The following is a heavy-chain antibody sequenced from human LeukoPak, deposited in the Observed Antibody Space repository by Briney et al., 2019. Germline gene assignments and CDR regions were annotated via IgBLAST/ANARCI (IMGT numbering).Heavy chain of an antibody. CDR2: ISYDGSNK. D-gene: IGHD4-11*01. Sequence: PGGSLRLSCAASGFTFSSYAMHWVRQAPGKGLEWVAVISYDGSNKYYADFVKGRFTISRDNSKNTLYLQMNSLRAEDTAVYYCARDSDDYSNRYLEYWGQGTLVTVSS. V-gene: IGHV3-30*04. CDR1: GFTFSSYA. J-gene: IGHJ4*02. CDR3: ARDSDDYSNRYLEY.